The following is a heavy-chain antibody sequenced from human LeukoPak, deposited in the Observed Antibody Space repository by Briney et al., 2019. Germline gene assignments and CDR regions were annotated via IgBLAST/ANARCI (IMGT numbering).Heavy chain of an antibody. Sequence: GGSLRLSCAASGFTFSSYGMHWVRQAPGKGLEWVAVISYDGSNKYYADSVRGRFTISRDNSKNTLYLQMNSLRAEDTAVYYCAKFGAAAGNFDYWGQGTLVTVSS. J-gene: IGHJ4*02. CDR2: ISYDGSNK. D-gene: IGHD6-13*01. CDR1: GFTFSSYG. CDR3: AKFGAAAGNFDY. V-gene: IGHV3-30*18.